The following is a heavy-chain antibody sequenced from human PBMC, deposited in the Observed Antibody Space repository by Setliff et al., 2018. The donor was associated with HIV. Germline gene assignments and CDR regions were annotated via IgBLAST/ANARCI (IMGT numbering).Heavy chain of an antibody. CDR3: ARDRFPQSNIFGAWYFDL. CDR1: GFTFSSKG. J-gene: IGHJ2*01. Sequence: GGSLRLSCAASGFTFSSKGMHWVRQAPGKGLEWVAIIWYDGSNKYYADSVKGRFTISRDNSKNTLYLQMNSLRAEDTAVYYCARDRFPQSNIFGAWYFDLWGRGTLVTVSS. V-gene: IGHV3-30*02. D-gene: IGHD3-10*02. CDR2: IWYDGSNK.